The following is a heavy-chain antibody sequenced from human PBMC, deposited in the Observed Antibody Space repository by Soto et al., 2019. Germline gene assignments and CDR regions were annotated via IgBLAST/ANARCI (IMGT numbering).Heavy chain of an antibody. CDR1: GYTFTSYG. CDR2: ISAYNGNT. V-gene: IGHV1-18*01. CDR3: ARDKQAVFLGFGEHYEPPRFDP. D-gene: IGHD3-10*01. Sequence: QVQLVQSGAEVKKPGASVKVSCKASGYTFTSYGISWVRQAPGQGLEWMGWISAYNGNTNYAQKLQGRVTMTTDTTRSTAYIELRSLRSDDTAVYYCARDKQAVFLGFGEHYEPPRFDPWGQGTLVTVSS. J-gene: IGHJ5*02.